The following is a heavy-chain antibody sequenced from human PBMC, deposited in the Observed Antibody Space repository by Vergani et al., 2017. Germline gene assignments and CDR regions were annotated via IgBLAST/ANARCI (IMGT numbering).Heavy chain of an antibody. CDR2: ISYDGSNK. CDR1: GFIFSTYG. D-gene: IGHD6-6*01. V-gene: IGHV3-30*18. CDR3: AKDPGAARFYYFDY. Sequence: QVQLVESGGGVVQPGRSLRLSCAASGFIFSTYGMHWVRQAPGKGLEWVAVISYDGSNKYYADSVKGRFTISRDNSKNTPYLQMNSLRVEDTAVYYCAKDPGAARFYYFDYWGQGTLVTVSS. J-gene: IGHJ4*02.